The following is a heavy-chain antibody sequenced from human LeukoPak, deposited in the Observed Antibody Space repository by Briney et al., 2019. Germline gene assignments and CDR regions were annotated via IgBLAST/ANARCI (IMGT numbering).Heavy chain of an antibody. V-gene: IGHV1-69*13. Sequence: SVKVSCKASGGTFSSYAISWVRQAPGQGLEWMRGIIPIFGTANYAQKFQGRVTITADESTSTAYMELSSLRSEDTAVYYCARSSVTTQPCFDYWGQGTLVTVSS. J-gene: IGHJ4*02. CDR1: GGTFSSYA. D-gene: IGHD4-17*01. CDR2: IIPIFGTA. CDR3: ARSSVTTQPCFDY.